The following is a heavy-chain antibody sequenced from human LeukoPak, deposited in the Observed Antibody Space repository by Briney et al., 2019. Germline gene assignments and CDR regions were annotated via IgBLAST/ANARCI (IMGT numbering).Heavy chain of an antibody. CDR3: AQIRRGYSYGSIDY. V-gene: IGHV3-48*04. J-gene: IGHJ4*02. CDR2: ISSSSSTI. CDR1: GFTFSSYS. Sequence: GGSLRLSCAASGFTFSSYSMNWVRQAPGKGLEWVSYISSSSSTIYYADSVKGRFTISRDNAKNSLYLQMNSLRAEDTAVYYCAQIRRGYSYGSIDYWGQGTLVTVSS. D-gene: IGHD5-18*01.